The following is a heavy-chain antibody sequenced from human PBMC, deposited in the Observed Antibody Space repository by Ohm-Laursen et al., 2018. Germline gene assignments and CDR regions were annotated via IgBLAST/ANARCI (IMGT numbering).Heavy chain of an antibody. V-gene: IGHV3-15*01. CDR3: ATGLPADDAFNI. J-gene: IGHJ3*02. CDR1: GFTLSNAW. Sequence: SLRLSCAASGFTLSNAWMSWVRQAPGKGLEWVGRIKRKADGETTDYAAPVKDRLTISRDDSKTTLYLQMNSLKTEDTAVYYCATGLPADDAFNIWGQGTMVTVSS. CDR2: IKRKADGETT.